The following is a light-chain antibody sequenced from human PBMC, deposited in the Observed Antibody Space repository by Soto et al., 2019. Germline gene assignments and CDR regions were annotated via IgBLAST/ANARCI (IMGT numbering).Light chain of an antibody. Sequence: QSVLTQPASVSGSPGQSITISCTGTSGDVGAYNYVSWYQQHPGKAPKLTIYEVSNRPSGVSNRFSGSKSGNTASLTISGLQAEDEADYYCSSYTTSSTYVFGPGTRSPS. CDR3: SSYTTSSTYV. CDR1: SGDVGAYNY. J-gene: IGLJ1*01. CDR2: EVS. V-gene: IGLV2-14*03.